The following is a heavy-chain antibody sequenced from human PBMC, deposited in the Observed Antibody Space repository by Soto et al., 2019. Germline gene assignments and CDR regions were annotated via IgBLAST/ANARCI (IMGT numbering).Heavy chain of an antibody. J-gene: IGHJ4*02. V-gene: IGHV1-18*01. Sequence: QVHLVQSGAEVKKPGASVKVSCKASGYTFTSYGITWVRQAPGQGLEWMGWISAHNGNTDYAQKLQGRVIVTRDTSTSKGYMELGSLRIDDTAVFYCGGGRDGDYWGQGALVTVSS. CDR3: GGGRDGDY. CDR1: GYTFTSYG. CDR2: ISAHNGNT. D-gene: IGHD3-16*01.